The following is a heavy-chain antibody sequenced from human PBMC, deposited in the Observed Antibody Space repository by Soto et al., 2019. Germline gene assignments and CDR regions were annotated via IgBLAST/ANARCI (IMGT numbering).Heavy chain of an antibody. CDR3: ARTLGNWDCEL. V-gene: IGHV3-48*03. J-gene: IGHJ2*01. D-gene: IGHD7-27*01. Sequence: EALLVASGGGLVQPGGSLRLSCVASNFPFSSFEMNWVRQVPGRELEWHSYMSTSGAAIKYAYSLEGRFTVSRDNSKRSLFLQWDSVSVDDTAVFYCARTLGNWDCELWGCGTLVSVSS. CDR2: MSTSGAAI. CDR1: NFPFSSFE.